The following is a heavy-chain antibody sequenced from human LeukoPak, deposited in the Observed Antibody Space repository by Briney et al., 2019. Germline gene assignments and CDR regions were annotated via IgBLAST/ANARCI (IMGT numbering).Heavy chain of an antibody. CDR1: GFTFSDHY. CDR2: ITSNGNSV. J-gene: IGHJ4*02. V-gene: IGHV3-11*04. D-gene: IGHD3-3*01. Sequence: GGTLRLSCAASGFTFSDHYMDWVRQAPGKGLEWVSYITSNGNSVYYAASVKGRFTISRDNAKNSLYLQVNSLTAEDTAVYYCARAGVDTSGYYYQGFDYWGQGTPVTVSS. CDR3: ARAGVDTSGYYYQGFDY.